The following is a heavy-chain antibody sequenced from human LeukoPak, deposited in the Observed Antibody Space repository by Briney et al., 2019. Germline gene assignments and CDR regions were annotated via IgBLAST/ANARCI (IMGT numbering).Heavy chain of an antibody. Sequence: GGSLRLSCAASGFTFSIYWMHWVRQAPGKGLVWVSRITCDGSNTTYADSVKGRFTISRDNAKNTLYLQMNSLRAEDTAVYYCARDVRYTPDVWGQGTTVTVSS. J-gene: IGHJ6*02. CDR1: GFTFSIYW. V-gene: IGHV3-74*01. CDR3: ARDVRYTPDV. CDR2: ITCDGSNT. D-gene: IGHD5-18*01.